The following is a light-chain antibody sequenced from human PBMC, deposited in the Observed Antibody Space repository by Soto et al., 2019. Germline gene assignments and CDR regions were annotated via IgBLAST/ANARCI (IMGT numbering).Light chain of an antibody. J-gene: IGKJ1*01. Sequence: DIVMTQSPDSLAVSLGERATINCKSSQSVLYSSNNKNYLAWYQQKPGQPPKLLIYWASTRESGVPDRFSGSGSGTDFTLTISSQQAEDVAVYYCQQYYSPWTFGQGTKVEIK. CDR1: QSVLYSSNNKNY. V-gene: IGKV4-1*01. CDR2: WAS. CDR3: QQYYSPWT.